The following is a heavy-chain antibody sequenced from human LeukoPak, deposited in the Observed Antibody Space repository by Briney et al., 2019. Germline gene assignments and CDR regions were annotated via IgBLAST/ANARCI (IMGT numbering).Heavy chain of an antibody. D-gene: IGHD5-12*01. CDR3: ARYSGYDLYYFDY. Sequence: KPGWSLRLSCAASGFTFSSYGMNWVREAPGKGLEWVAFIWYDGSNKYYADSVKGRFTISRDNSKKTLYLQMNSLRAEDTAVYYCARYSGYDLYYFDYWGQGTLVTVSS. CDR2: IWYDGSNK. CDR1: GFTFSSYG. J-gene: IGHJ4*02. V-gene: IGHV3-33*01.